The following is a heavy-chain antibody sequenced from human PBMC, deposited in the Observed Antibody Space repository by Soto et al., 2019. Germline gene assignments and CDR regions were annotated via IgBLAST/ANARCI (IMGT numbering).Heavy chain of an antibody. D-gene: IGHD2-15*01. CDR2: MNPNSGDT. CDR3: ARGRGGYCSGGVCYRFLDP. J-gene: IGHJ5*02. V-gene: IGHV1-8*02. CDR1: GYTFTGYY. Sequence: ASVKVSCKASGYTFTGYYMHWVRQATGQGLEWMGWMNPNSGDTVYAQKFQGRVTMTRDSSISTAYMELSSLTSEDTAVYYCARGRGGYCSGGVCYRFLDPWGQGTLVTVSS.